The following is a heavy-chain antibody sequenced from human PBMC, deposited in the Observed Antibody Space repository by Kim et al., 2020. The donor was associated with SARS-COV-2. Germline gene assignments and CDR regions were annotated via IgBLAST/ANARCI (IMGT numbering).Heavy chain of an antibody. J-gene: IGHJ6*02. CDR2: ISSSSSTI. V-gene: IGHV3-48*02. CDR1: GFTFSSYS. D-gene: IGHD3-22*01. Sequence: GGSLRLSCAASGFTFSSYSLNWVRQAPGKGLEWVSYISSSSSTIYYADSVKGRFTISRDNAKNALYLQMNSQRDEDRTVYYCARDSAGDSSGYYWEYYYYNGMDVWGQGTTVTVSS. CDR3: ARDSAGDSSGYYWEYYYYNGMDV.